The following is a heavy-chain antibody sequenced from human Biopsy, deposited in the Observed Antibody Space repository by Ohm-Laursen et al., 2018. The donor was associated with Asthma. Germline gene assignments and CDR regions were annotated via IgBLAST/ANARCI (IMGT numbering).Heavy chain of an antibody. V-gene: IGHV1-69*10. CDR2: IIPIFGIA. CDR1: GGTFSSYA. J-gene: IGHJ4*02. D-gene: IGHD1-26*01. CDR3: ARGGSYSSRRYYFDY. Sequence: GASVKVSCKASGGTFSSYAISWVRQAPGQGLEWMGGIIPIFGIANYAQKFQGRVTITADKSTNTAYMELSSLRSEDTAVYYCARGGSYSSRRYYFDYWGQGTLVTVSS.